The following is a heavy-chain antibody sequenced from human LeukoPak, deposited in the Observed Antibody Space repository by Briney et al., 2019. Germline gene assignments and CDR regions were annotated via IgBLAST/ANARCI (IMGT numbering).Heavy chain of an antibody. D-gene: IGHD1-26*01. J-gene: IGHJ3*02. V-gene: IGHV3-15*01. CDR1: GFTLSNAW. Sequence: GGSLRLSCAASGFTLSNAWMSWVRQAPGKGLEWVGRIKSKTDGGTTDYAAPVKGRFTTSRDDSKSTLYLQMNSLKTEDTAVYYCTTFFSTYNGSRDAFDIWGQGTMVTVSS. CDR2: IKSKTDGGTT. CDR3: TTFFSTYNGSRDAFDI.